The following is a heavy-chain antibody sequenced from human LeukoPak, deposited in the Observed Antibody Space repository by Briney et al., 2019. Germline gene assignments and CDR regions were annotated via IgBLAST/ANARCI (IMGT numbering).Heavy chain of an antibody. CDR1: GYSISSGYY. CDR3: ARHKILGVFIIFGSWFDP. V-gene: IGHV4-38-2*02. CDR2: IYHSGSA. Sequence: PSETLSLTCTVSGYSISSGYYWGWIRQPPGKGLEWIGSIYHSGSAYYNPSLKSRVTISVDTSKNQFSLKLSSVTAADTAVYYCARHKILGVFIIFGSWFDPWGQGTLVTVSS. J-gene: IGHJ5*02. D-gene: IGHD3-16*01.